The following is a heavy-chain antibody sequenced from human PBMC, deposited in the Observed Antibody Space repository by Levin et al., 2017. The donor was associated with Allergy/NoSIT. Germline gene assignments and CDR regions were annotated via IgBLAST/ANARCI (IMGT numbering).Heavy chain of an antibody. CDR3: ARDAFGSGSCQMQH. CDR2: IWDDGSNQ. J-gene: IGHJ1*01. V-gene: IGHV3-33*01. Sequence: GSLRLSCAASGFSFTTHGMHWVRQAPGKGLEWVAVIWDDGSNQYYVDSVKGRFTISRDNSRNTLYLQMNSLRAEDTAMYFCARDAFGSGSCQMQHWGQGTLVTVSA. D-gene: IGHD3-10*01. CDR1: GFSFTTHG.